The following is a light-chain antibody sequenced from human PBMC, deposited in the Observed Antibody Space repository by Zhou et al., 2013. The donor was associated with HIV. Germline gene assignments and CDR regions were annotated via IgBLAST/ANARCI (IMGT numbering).Light chain of an antibody. CDR3: QQLYTYPIT. J-gene: IGKJ5*01. V-gene: IGKV1-39*01. CDR2: GAS. CDR1: QSISSY. Sequence: DIQMTQSPTSLSASVGDRVTITCRASQSISSYLNWYQQKPGKAPKLLIYGASSLQSGVPSRFSGSGSGTEFTLTISTLQPEDFATYYCQQLYTYPITFGQGTRLDIK.